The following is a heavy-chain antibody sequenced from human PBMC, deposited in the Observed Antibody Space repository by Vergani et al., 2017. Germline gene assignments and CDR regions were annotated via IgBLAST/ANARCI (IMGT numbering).Heavy chain of an antibody. J-gene: IGHJ6*02. V-gene: IGHV2-70*15. CDR3: ARMLWQQLVSSGASGYYYGMDV. CDR2: IDWDDDK. D-gene: IGHD6-13*01. Sequence: QVTLRESGPALVKPTQTLTLTCTFSGFSLSTSGMCVSWIRQPPGKALEWLARIDWDDDKYYSTSLKTRLTISKDTSKNQVVLTMTNMDPVDTATYYCARMLWQQLVSSGASGYYYGMDVWGQGTTVTVSS. CDR1: GFSLSTSGMC.